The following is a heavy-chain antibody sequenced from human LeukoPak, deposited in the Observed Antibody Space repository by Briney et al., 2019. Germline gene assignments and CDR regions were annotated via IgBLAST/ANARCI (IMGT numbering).Heavy chain of an antibody. CDR1: GFTFSSYA. Sequence: GGSLRLSCAASGFTFSSYAMSWVCQAPGKGLEWVSAISGSGGSTYYADSVKGRFTISRDNSKNTLYLQMNSLRAEDTAVYYCAKYLAAAGTLALYYYYYYGMDVWGQGTTVTVSS. CDR3: AKYLAAAGTLALYYYYYYGMDV. D-gene: IGHD6-13*01. CDR2: ISGSGGST. V-gene: IGHV3-23*01. J-gene: IGHJ6*02.